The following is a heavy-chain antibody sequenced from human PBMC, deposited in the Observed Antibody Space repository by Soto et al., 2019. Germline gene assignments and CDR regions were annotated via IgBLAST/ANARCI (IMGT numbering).Heavy chain of an antibody. CDR2: ISGSGGST. V-gene: IGHV3-23*01. CDR3: AKVMDILPGCIDY. Sequence: GGSLRLSCAASVCTFSSYAMSWVRDSPGKGLEWVSAISGSGGSTYYADSVKGRFTISRDNSKNTLYLQMNSLRAEDTAVYYCAKVMDILPGCIDYWGQGTLVSVSS. CDR1: VCTFSSYA. D-gene: IGHD3-9*01. J-gene: IGHJ4*02.